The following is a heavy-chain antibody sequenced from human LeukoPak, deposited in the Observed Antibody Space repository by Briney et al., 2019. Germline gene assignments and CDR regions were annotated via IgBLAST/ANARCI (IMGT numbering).Heavy chain of an antibody. Sequence: GGALRLSCAACVFSLCSYRLKLGREAPGKRVGWVSSISSSSCYIYYADSVKGRFTISRDNAKNSLYLQMNSRRAEDTAVYYCARDADPYFDFWSGYPADYWGQGTLVTVSS. CDR2: ISSSSCYI. D-gene: IGHD3-3*01. CDR1: VFSLCSYR. J-gene: IGHJ4*02. V-gene: IGHV3-21*01. CDR3: ARDADPYFDFWSGYPADY.